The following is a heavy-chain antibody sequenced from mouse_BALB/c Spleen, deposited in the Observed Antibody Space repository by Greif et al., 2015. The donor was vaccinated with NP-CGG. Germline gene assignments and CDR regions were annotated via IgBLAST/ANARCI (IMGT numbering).Heavy chain of an antibody. V-gene: IGHV2-2*02. J-gene: IGHJ2*01. Sequence: VQGVESGPGLVQPSQSLSITCTVSGFSLTSYGVLWVRQSPGKGLEWLGVIWSGGSTDYNAAFISRLSISKDNSKSQVFFKMNSLQANDTAIYYCARGAAAMYYFDYWGQGTTLTVSS. CDR3: ARGAAAMYYFDY. CDR1: GFSLTSYG. D-gene: IGHD1-2*01. CDR2: IWSGGST.